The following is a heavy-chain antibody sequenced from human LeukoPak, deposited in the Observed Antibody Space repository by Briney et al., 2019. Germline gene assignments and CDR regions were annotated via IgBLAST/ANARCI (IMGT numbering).Heavy chain of an antibody. CDR2: IYYSGST. D-gene: IGHD3-16*01. CDR3: AREMFGQGR. V-gene: IGHV4-59*01. CDR1: GGSISSYY. J-gene: IGHJ4*02. Sequence: SETLSLTCTVSGGSISSYYWSWIRQAPGKGLEWIGYIYYSGSTNYNPSLKSRVTISVDTSKNQFSLKLSSVTAADTAVYYCAREMFGQGRWGQGTLVTVSS.